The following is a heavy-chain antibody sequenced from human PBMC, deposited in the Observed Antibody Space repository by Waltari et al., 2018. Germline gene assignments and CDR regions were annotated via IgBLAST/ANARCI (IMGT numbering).Heavy chain of an antibody. J-gene: IGHJ4*02. CDR3: ARGYCSGDSCSVYFDY. CDR2: INHSGST. V-gene: IGHV4-34*02. Sequence: QVQLQQWGAGLLKPSETLSLTCAVYGGSFSGYYWSWIRQPPGKGLEWIGEINHSGSTNSNPSPKSRVTISVDTSKNQFSLKVNSVTAADTAVYYCARGYCSGDSCSVYFDYWGQGTLVTVSS. D-gene: IGHD2-15*01. CDR1: GGSFSGYY.